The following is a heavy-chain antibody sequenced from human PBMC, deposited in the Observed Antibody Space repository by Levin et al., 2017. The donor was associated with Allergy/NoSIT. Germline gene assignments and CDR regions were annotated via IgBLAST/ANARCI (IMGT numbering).Heavy chain of an antibody. CDR1: GYTFTAYY. J-gene: IGHJ6*02. D-gene: IGHD1-26*01. CDR2: INPNTGGT. CDR3: ARDSGSFAMDV. Sequence: ASVKVSCKASGYTFTAYYIHWVRQAPGQGLEWMGRINPNTGGTHYAQKFQGRVTVARDTSLSTAYMELSSLTSDDTAMYYCARDSGSFAMDVWGQGTTVTVSS. V-gene: IGHV1-2*06.